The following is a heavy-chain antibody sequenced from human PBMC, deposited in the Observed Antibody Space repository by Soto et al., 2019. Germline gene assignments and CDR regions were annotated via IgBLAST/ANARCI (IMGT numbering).Heavy chain of an antibody. CDR1: GGSISSYY. CDR3: AGEQGYYYYGVDV. V-gene: IGHV4-4*07. Sequence: QVQLQESGPGLVKPSETLSLTCTVSGGSISSYYWSWIRQPAGKGLEWIGRIYTSGSTKYNPSLKSRVTMSVDTSQNQFSLKLTSVTAADTAVYFCAGEQGYYYYGVDVWGQGTTVTVSS. J-gene: IGHJ6*02. CDR2: IYTSGST.